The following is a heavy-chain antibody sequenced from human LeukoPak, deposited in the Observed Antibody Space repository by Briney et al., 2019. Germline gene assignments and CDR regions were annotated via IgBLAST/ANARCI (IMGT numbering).Heavy chain of an antibody. Sequence: GGSLRLSCAASGFTFSSYAMHWVRQAPGKWLEWVAVISYDGSNKYYADSVKGRFTISRDNSKNTLYLQMNSLRAEDTAVYYCARSSSSWYMGYFQHWGQGTLVTVSS. J-gene: IGHJ1*01. CDR3: ARSSSSWYMGYFQH. CDR2: ISYDGSNK. CDR1: GFTFSSYA. D-gene: IGHD6-13*01. V-gene: IGHV3-30*04.